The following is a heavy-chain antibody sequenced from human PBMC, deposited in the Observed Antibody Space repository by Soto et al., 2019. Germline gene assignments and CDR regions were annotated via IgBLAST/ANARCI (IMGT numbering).Heavy chain of an antibody. J-gene: IGHJ4*02. CDR3: AHRAGHCSSTSCYAFDY. CDR1: GFSLSTSGVG. Sequence: QITLKESGPPLVKPTQTLTLTCTFSGFSLSTSGVGVGWIRQPPGKALEWLALIYWDDDKRYSPSLKSRLTITKDTSKNQVVLTMTNMDPVDTATYYCAHRAGHCSSTSCYAFDYWGQGTLVTVSS. V-gene: IGHV2-5*02. D-gene: IGHD2-2*01. CDR2: IYWDDDK.